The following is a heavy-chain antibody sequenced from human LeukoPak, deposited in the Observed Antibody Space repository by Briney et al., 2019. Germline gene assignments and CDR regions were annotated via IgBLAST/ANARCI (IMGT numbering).Heavy chain of an antibody. Sequence: GGSLRLSCAASGFTFSSYAMSWVRQAPGKGLEWVSAISGSGGSTYYADSVKGRFTISRDNSKNTLYLQMNSLRAEDTAVYYCAKDSPHRIYDILTGYSRLNWFDPWGQGTLVTVSS. CDR1: GFTFSSYA. J-gene: IGHJ5*02. V-gene: IGHV3-23*01. CDR2: ISGSGGST. D-gene: IGHD3-9*01. CDR3: AKDSPHRIYDILTGYSRLNWFDP.